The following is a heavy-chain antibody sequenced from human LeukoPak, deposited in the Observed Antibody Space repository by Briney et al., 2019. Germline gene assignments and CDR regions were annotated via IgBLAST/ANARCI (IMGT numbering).Heavy chain of an antibody. CDR2: IYYSGST. D-gene: IGHD2-15*01. V-gene: IGHV4-30-4*07. J-gene: IGHJ6*03. CDR3: ARGPRQSFCSGGSCYPLYYYYYYMDV. Sequence: SETLSLTCAVSGGSISSGGYSWSWIRQPPGKGLEWIGYIYYSGSTYYNPSLKSRVTISVDTSKNQFSLKLSSVTAADTAVYYCARGPRQSFCSGGSCYPLYYYYYYMDVWGKGTTVTVSS. CDR1: GGSISSGGYS.